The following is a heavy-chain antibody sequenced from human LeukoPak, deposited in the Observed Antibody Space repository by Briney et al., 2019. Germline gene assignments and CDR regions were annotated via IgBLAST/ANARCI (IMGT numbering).Heavy chain of an antibody. CDR2: IDPSDSYT. Sequence: GESLKISCKGSGYSFTRNWIGWVRQMPGKGLEWMGRIDPSDSYTNYSPSFQGHVTISADKSISTAYLQWSSLKASDTAMYYCARGEAPYSGRSSSDDYWGQGTLVTVSS. J-gene: IGHJ4*02. V-gene: IGHV5-10-1*01. CDR3: ARGEAPYSGRSSSDDY. CDR1: GYSFTRNW. D-gene: IGHD1-26*01.